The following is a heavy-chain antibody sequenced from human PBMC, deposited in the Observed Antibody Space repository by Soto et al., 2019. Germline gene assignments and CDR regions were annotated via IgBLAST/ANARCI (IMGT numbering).Heavy chain of an antibody. CDR2: ISAYNGNT. Sequence: QVQLVQSGAEVKKPGASVKVSCKASGYTFTSYGISWVRQAPGQGLEWMGWISAYNGNTSYAQKVQGRVTMTIDTSTITANMGRRSLGSDGTAVYYCASSLLVGYGLEGESDWGQGTLVTVSS. V-gene: IGHV1-18*01. CDR3: ASSLLVGYGLEGESD. CDR1: GYTFTSYG. J-gene: IGHJ4*02. D-gene: IGHD5-18*01.